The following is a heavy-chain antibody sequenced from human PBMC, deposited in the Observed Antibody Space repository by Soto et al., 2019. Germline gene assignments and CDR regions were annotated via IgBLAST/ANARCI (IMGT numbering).Heavy chain of an antibody. CDR1: GDSVSSNSGA. Sequence: SQTLSLTCVISGDSVSSNSGAWSWIRQSPSRSLEWLGRTYYRSKWYHEYAPSVKSRITISPDTSKNQFSLQLNSVTPEDTAVYYCARISYTSTPLWGQGTLVTSPQ. J-gene: IGHJ4*02. D-gene: IGHD6-13*01. V-gene: IGHV6-1*01. CDR3: ARISYTSTPL. CDR2: TYYRSKWYH.